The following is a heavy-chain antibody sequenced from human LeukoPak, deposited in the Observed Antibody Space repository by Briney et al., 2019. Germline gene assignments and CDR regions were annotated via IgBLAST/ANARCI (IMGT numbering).Heavy chain of an antibody. D-gene: IGHD3-3*01. CDR2: IIPIFGTA. V-gene: IGHV1-69*13. CDR3: AREPFWSGYFSNLHFDY. J-gene: IGHJ4*02. Sequence: SVKVSCKASGGTFSSYAISWVRQAPGQGLEWMGGIIPIFGTANYAQKFQGRVTITADESTSTAYMELSSLRAEDTAVYYCAREPFWSGYFSNLHFDYWGRGTLVTVSS. CDR1: GGTFSSYA.